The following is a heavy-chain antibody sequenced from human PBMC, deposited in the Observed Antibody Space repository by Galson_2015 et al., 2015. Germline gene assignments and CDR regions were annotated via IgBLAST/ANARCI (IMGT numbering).Heavy chain of an antibody. CDR1: GFTFSSYS. CDR3: ARTYCSSTSCLYYFDY. D-gene: IGHD2-2*01. CDR2: ISSSSSYI. Sequence: SLRLSCAASGFTFSSYSMNWVRQAPGKGLEWVSSISSSSSYIYYADSVKGRFTISRDNAKNSLYLQMNSLRAEDTAVYYCARTYCSSTSCLYYFDYWGQGTLVTVSS. V-gene: IGHV3-21*01. J-gene: IGHJ4*02.